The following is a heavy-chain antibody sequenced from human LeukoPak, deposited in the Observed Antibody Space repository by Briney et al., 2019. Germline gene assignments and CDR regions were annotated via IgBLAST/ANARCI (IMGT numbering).Heavy chain of an antibody. D-gene: IGHD3-22*01. J-gene: IGHJ4*02. CDR3: ARLHDSSGYYYAAREYYFDY. V-gene: IGHV4-34*01. CDR1: GGSFSGYY. Sequence: SETLSLTCAVYGGSFSGYYWSWIRQPPGKGLEWIGEINHSGSTNYNPSLKSRVTIPVDTSKNQFSLKLSSVTAADTAVYYCARLHDSSGYYYAAREYYFDYWGQGTLVTVSS. CDR2: INHSGST.